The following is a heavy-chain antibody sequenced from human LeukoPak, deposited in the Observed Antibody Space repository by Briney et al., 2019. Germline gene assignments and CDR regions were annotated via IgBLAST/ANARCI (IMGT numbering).Heavy chain of an antibody. J-gene: IGHJ3*02. D-gene: IGHD6-13*01. CDR1: GGSFSGYY. V-gene: IGHV4-34*01. Sequence: PSETLSLTCAVYGGSFSGYYWSWIRQPPGKGLEWIGEINHSGSTNYNPSLKSRVTISVDTSKNQFSPKLSSVTAADTAVYYCARDGAAAVTGVAAFDIWGQGTMVTVSS. CDR2: INHSGST. CDR3: ARDGAAAVTGVAAFDI.